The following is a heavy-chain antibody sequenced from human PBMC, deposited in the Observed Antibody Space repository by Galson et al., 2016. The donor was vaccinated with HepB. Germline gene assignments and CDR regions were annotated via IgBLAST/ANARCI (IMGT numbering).Heavy chain of an antibody. CDR1: GYIFYSYG. D-gene: IGHD1-1*01. CDR3: ARGNHDGDF. Sequence: SVKVSCKASGYIFYSYGMTWVRQAPGQGLEWVGWISIHGGKTNYAQKIQGRVNITTDMSTGTAYLELRRLTLDDTAGYYCARGNHDGDFWGQGTLVTVSS. V-gene: IGHV1-18*04. CDR2: ISIHGGKT. J-gene: IGHJ4*02.